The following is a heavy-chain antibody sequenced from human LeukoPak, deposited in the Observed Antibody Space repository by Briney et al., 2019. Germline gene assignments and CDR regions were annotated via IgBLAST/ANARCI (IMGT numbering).Heavy chain of an antibody. Sequence: PSETLSLTCTVSGYSISSGYYWGWIRQPPGKGLECIGSIYHSGSTYYNPSLKSRVTISVDTSKNQFSLKLSSVTAADTAVYYCARVGDYYGSGSSLDYWGQGTLVTVSS. V-gene: IGHV4-38-2*02. CDR2: IYHSGST. J-gene: IGHJ4*02. CDR3: ARVGDYYGSGSSLDY. CDR1: GYSISSGYY. D-gene: IGHD3-10*01.